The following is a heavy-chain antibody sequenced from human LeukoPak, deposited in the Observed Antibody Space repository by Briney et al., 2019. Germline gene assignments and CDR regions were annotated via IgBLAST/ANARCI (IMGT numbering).Heavy chain of an antibody. CDR1: GFTFSNYA. V-gene: IGHV3-30-3*01. CDR3: ARDRDTAMGL. Sequence: SGGSLRLSCAASGFTFSNYAMHWVRQAPGKGLXWVAIISYDGNXXXYTXXXKGXFTISRDKSKNTLYLQMNSLRAEDTAVYYCARDRDTAMGLWGQGTLVTVSS. D-gene: IGHD5-18*01. CDR2: ISYDGNXX. J-gene: IGHJ4*02.